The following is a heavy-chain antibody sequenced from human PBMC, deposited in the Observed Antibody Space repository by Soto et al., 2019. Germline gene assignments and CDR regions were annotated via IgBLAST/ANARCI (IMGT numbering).Heavy chain of an antibody. CDR1: GGSISSYY. J-gene: IGHJ4*02. V-gene: IGHV4-59*01. Sequence: SETLSLTCTVSGGSISSYYWSWIRQPPGKGLXWXGXXXSXGXSXYXXXXKSRVTASADTSKNQFSLRLNSVTAADTAVYYCARGGGLTPNFDYWGQGTLVTVSS. CDR2: XXSXGXS. D-gene: IGHD2-15*01. CDR3: ARGGGLTPNFDY.